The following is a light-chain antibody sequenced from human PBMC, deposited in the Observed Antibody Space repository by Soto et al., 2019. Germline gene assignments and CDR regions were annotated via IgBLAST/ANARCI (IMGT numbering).Light chain of an antibody. Sequence: EIVMTQSPATLSVSPGERATLSCRATQSVITSLAWYQQKPGQAPRLLIYGASTRATAIPARFSGSGSGTEFTLTISSLQSEDFAVYYCQQHNNWPLTFGGGTKVEIK. CDR2: GAS. V-gene: IGKV3-15*01. J-gene: IGKJ4*01. CDR3: QQHNNWPLT. CDR1: QSVITS.